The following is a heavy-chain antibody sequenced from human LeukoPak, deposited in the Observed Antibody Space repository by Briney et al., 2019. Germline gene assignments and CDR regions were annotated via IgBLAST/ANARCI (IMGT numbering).Heavy chain of an antibody. Sequence: GGSLRLSCAASGFTFSSYWMHWVRQAPGKGLVWVSRINSDGSSTSYAGSVKGRFTISRDNAKNTLYLQMNSLRAEDTAVYYCARDRDSDYFDYWGQGTLVTVSS. J-gene: IGHJ4*02. V-gene: IGHV3-74*01. CDR2: INSDGSST. CDR1: GFTFSSYW. D-gene: IGHD2-15*01. CDR3: ARDRDSDYFDY.